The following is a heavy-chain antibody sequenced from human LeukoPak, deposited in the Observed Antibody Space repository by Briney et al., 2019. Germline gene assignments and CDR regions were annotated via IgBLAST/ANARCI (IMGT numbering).Heavy chain of an antibody. J-gene: IGHJ4*02. CDR2: ISYDGSNK. D-gene: IGHD1-1*01. Sequence: GRSLRLSCAASGFTFSSYGLHWVRQAPGKGLEWVAVISYDGSNKYYADSVKGRFTISRDNSKNTLSLQMNSLRAEDTAVYYCARDSIQLWPNAVDFWGQGTLVTVSS. CDR1: GFTFSSYG. V-gene: IGHV3-30*03. CDR3: ARDSIQLWPNAVDF.